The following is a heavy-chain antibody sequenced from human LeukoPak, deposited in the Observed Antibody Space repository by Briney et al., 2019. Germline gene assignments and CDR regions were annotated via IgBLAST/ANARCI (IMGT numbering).Heavy chain of an antibody. CDR1: GFTFSSYA. CDR3: ARDSYYCSSTSCYLSLPDY. D-gene: IGHD2-2*01. V-gene: IGHV3-23*01. J-gene: IGHJ4*02. Sequence: PGGSLRLSCAASGFTFSSYAMSWVRQAPGKGLEWVSAISGSGGSTYYADSVKGRFTISRDNSKNTLYLQMNSLRAEDTAVYYCARDSYYCSSTSCYLSLPDYWGQGTLVTVSS. CDR2: ISGSGGST.